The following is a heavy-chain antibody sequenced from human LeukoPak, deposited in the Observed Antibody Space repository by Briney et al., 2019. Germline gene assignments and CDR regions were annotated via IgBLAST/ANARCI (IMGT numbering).Heavy chain of an antibody. Sequence: GGSLRLSCAASGFTFSSYAMHWVRQAPGKGLEWVAVISYDGSNKYYADSVKGRFTISRDNSKNTLYLQMNSLRAEDTAVYYCARDHDAFDIWGQGTMVTGSS. CDR3: ARDHDAFDI. CDR2: ISYDGSNK. J-gene: IGHJ3*02. V-gene: IGHV3-30-3*01. CDR1: GFTFSSYA.